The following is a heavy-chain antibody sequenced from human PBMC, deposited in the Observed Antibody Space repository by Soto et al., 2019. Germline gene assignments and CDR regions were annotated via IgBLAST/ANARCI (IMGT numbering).Heavy chain of an antibody. CDR3: ARVRTPYYFDY. D-gene: IGHD4-17*01. CDR2: IWYHGSDQ. CDR1: GFTFSSFG. V-gene: IGHV3-33*01. Sequence: QVQLVESGGGVVQPGRSLRLSCAASGFTFSSFGFHWVRQAPGKGLEWVAVIWYHGSDQDYADSVKGRFTISRDNSKNMLYLQMNSLRAEDTAVYYCARVRTPYYFDYWGQGTLVTVSS. J-gene: IGHJ4*02.